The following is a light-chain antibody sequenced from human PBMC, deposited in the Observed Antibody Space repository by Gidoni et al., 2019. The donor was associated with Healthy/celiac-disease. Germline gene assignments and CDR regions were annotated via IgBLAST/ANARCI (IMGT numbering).Light chain of an antibody. Sequence: SYELTQPSSVSVSPGQTARITCSGDVLAKKYARWFQQKPGQAPVLVIYKDSERPSGIPGRFSGSSSGTTVTLTISGAQVEDEADYYCYSAADNNPQVGGGTKLTVL. CDR1: VLAKKY. J-gene: IGLJ2*01. CDR2: KDS. CDR3: YSAADNNPQ. V-gene: IGLV3-27*01.